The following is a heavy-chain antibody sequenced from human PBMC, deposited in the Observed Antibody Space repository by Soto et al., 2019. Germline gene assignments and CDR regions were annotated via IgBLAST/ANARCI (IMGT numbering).Heavy chain of an antibody. V-gene: IGHV1-69*08. CDR2: IIPIVGIT. CDR1: GGTFRSNT. CDR3: ARDLGSQTDY. D-gene: IGHD7-27*01. Sequence: QVQLVQSGAEVKKPGSSVKVSCKASGGTFRSNTISWVRQAPGQGLQWIGRIIPIVGITNYLQKLQGRLTITADTSTNTAYMELSSLRSEDPAVYYCARDLGSQTDYWGQGTLVTVSS. J-gene: IGHJ4*02.